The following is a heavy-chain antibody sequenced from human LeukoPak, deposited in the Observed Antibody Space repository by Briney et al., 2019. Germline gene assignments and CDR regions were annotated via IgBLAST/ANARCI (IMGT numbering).Heavy chain of an antibody. J-gene: IGHJ4*02. CDR2: IKQDGIET. D-gene: IGHD2-2*01. CDR1: GFTFSSYA. CDR3: ARAGTSGGKYCSSTSCSSYFDY. Sequence: GGSLRLSCAASGFTFSSYAMSWVPHAPGKGLEWVANIKQDGIETHYVDSVKGRFTISRDNGRNSLFLLMNSLRAEDTAVYYCARAGTSGGKYCSSTSCSSYFDYWGQGTLVTVSS. V-gene: IGHV3-7*01.